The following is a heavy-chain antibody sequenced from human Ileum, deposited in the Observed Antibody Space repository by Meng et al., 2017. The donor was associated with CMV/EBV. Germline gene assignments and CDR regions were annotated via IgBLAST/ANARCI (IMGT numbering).Heavy chain of an antibody. D-gene: IGHD3-10*01. J-gene: IGHJ4*02. Sequence: KGSGYSFTSYWIGWVRQMPGKGLEWMGIIYPGDSDTRYSPSFQGQVTISADKSISTAYLQWSSLKASDTAMYYCARATYYYGSGSYEYWGQGTLVTVSS. CDR1: GYSFTSYW. CDR3: ARATYYYGSGSYEY. CDR2: IYPGDSDT. V-gene: IGHV5-51*01.